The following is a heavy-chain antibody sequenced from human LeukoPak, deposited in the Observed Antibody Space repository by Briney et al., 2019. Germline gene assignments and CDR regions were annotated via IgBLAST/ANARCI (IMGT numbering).Heavy chain of an antibody. CDR3: ARGGGYSYGDPGGYYMDV. Sequence: GGSLRLSCAASGFTFSSYWMHWVRQAPGKGLVWVSRINSDGSSTSYADSVKGRFTISRDNAKNTLYLQMNSLRAEDTAVYYCARGGGYSYGDPGGYYMDVWGKGTTVTVSS. V-gene: IGHV3-74*01. CDR2: INSDGSST. J-gene: IGHJ6*03. D-gene: IGHD5-18*01. CDR1: GFTFSSYW.